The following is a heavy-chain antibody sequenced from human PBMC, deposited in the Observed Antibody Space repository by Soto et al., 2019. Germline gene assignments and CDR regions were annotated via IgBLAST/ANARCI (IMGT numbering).Heavy chain of an antibody. CDR2: IYYSGST. J-gene: IGHJ4*02. D-gene: IGHD3-16*02. CDR1: GGSISSYY. CDR3: AREGGGYDYVWGSYRYRRFDY. Sequence: QVQLQESGPGLVKPSETLSLTCTVSGGSISSYYWSWIRQPPGKGLEWIGYIYYSGSTNYNPSLTSRVTISVDTSKNQFSLKLSSVTAADTAVYYCAREGGGYDYVWGSYRYRRFDYWGQGTLVTVSS. V-gene: IGHV4-59*01.